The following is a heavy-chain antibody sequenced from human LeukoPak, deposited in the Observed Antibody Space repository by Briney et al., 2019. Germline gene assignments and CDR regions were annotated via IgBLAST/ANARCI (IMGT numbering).Heavy chain of an antibody. CDR2: IHAGDSET. D-gene: IGHD4-17*01. CDR3: ARSPTVTLQDY. CDR1: GYYFTDYW. Sequence: RPGESLRISCKASGYYFTDYWIGWVRQMPGKGLEWMGIIHAGDSETRYSPSFQGQVTISVDASTTTAFLRWYSLTASDTAMYYCARSPTVTLQDYWGQGTLVTVSS. V-gene: IGHV5-51*01. J-gene: IGHJ4*02.